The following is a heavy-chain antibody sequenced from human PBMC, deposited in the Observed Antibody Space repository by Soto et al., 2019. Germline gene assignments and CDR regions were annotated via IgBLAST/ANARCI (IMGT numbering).Heavy chain of an antibody. CDR2: ISAYNGNT. J-gene: IGHJ5*02. CDR3: ARAGVWSGYSFWYDP. D-gene: IGHD3-3*01. Sequence: ASVKVSCQGSGYTFTRYGISWVRQAPGQGLEWMGWISAYNGNTNYAQELQGRVTMTTDTSTSTAYMELRSLRSDDTAVYYCARAGVWSGYSFWYDPWGQGTLVTVSS. V-gene: IGHV1-18*01. CDR1: GYTFTRYG.